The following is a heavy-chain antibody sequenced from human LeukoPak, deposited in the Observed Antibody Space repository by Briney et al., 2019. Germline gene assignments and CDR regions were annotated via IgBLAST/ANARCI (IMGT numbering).Heavy chain of an antibody. CDR2: SNTNTGNP. J-gene: IGHJ4*02. V-gene: IGHV7-4-1*02. CDR1: GYTFTGYY. Sequence: ASVKVSCKASGYTFTGYYMHWVRQAPGQGLEWMGWSNTNTGNPTYAQGFTGRFVISLDTSVSTAYLQISSLKAEDTAVYYCAIRYSGSYYDYWGQGTLVTVSS. D-gene: IGHD1-26*01. CDR3: AIRYSGSYYDY.